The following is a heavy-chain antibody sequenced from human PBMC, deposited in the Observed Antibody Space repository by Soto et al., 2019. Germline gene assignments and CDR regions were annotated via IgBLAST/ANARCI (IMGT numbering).Heavy chain of an antibody. CDR1: GGSISSGDYY. J-gene: IGHJ4*02. D-gene: IGHD2-8*01. V-gene: IGHV4-30-4*01. CDR2: IYCSGST. Sequence: QVQLQESGPGLVKPSQTLSLTCTVSGGSISSGDYYWSWIRQPPGKGLEWIGYIYCSGSTYYNPSLKSRVTISVDTSKNQFSLKLSSVTAADTAVYYCARVGYCTNGVCRYFDYWGQGTLVTVSS. CDR3: ARVGYCTNGVCRYFDY.